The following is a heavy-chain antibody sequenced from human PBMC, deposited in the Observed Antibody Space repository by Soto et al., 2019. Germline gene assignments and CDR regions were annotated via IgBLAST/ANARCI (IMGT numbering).Heavy chain of an antibody. CDR1: GGSIRSSSYY. V-gene: IGHV4-39*01. CDR3: ARRRALAARPEWFDP. D-gene: IGHD6-6*01. Sequence: SETLSLTCTVSGGSIRSSSYYWGWIRQPPGKGLEWIGSIYYRVTAYYNPSLQSRVSMSVDTSKNQFSLKMNSLISADTAVYFCARRRALAARPEWFDPWGQGILVTVSS. CDR2: IYYRVTA. J-gene: IGHJ5*02.